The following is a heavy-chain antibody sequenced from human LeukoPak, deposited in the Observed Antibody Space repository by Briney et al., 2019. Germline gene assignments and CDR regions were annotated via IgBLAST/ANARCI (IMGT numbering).Heavy chain of an antibody. CDR1: GFTFGNFY. V-gene: IGHV3-11*01. CDR3: ASRYRVGF. CDR2: IDTSGTTT. D-gene: IGHD5/OR15-5a*01. J-gene: IGHJ4*02. Sequence: GGCLRLSCAASGFTFGNFYMHWIRQAPGKGLECVSYIDTSGTTTYYADSVKGRFTISRDNARNSLYLQMNSLRAEDTAVYYCASRYRVGFWGQGTLVTVSS.